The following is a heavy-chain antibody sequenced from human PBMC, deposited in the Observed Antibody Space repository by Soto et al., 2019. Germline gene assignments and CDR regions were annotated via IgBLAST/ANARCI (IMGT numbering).Heavy chain of an antibody. CDR3: ARDSSTIFGVVIIRGGTIDP. D-gene: IGHD3-3*01. Sequence: QVQLVQSGAEVKKPGASVKVSCKASGYTFTSYGISWVRQAPGQGLELMGWISAYNGNTNYAQKLQGRVTMTTDTSTSTAYMELRSLRSDDTAVYYCARDSSTIFGVVIIRGGTIDPWGQGTLVTVSS. CDR2: ISAYNGNT. CDR1: GYTFTSYG. J-gene: IGHJ5*02. V-gene: IGHV1-18*04.